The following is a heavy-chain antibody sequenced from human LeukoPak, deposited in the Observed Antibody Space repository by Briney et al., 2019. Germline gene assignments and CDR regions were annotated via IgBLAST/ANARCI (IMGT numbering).Heavy chain of an antibody. J-gene: IGHJ4*02. Sequence: QPGGSLRLSCAASGFTFSTYAMTWVRQAPGKGLEWVSGISTSGDRTYYADSVKGRFNISRDNSKNTLYLQMNSLRAEDTAEYYCARSAVGTSCCTAVDYWGQGTLVTVSS. CDR3: ARSAVGTSCCTAVDY. CDR2: ISTSGDRT. CDR1: GFTFSTYA. D-gene: IGHD1-26*01. V-gene: IGHV3-23*01.